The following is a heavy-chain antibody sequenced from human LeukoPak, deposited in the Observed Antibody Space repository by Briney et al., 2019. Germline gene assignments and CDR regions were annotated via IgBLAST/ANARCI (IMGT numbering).Heavy chain of an antibody. J-gene: IGHJ4*02. Sequence: PSETLSLTCTVSGGSISTPGYYWGWIRQPPGAALEWIGSVHFRGSPYIKPSLKSRLTMSMDTSTNQFSLELTSLTAADTAVYFCARHHYRPVGGTADNWGQGTLVIVSS. CDR1: GGSISTPGYY. V-gene: IGHV4-39*01. CDR3: ARHHYRPVGGTADN. CDR2: VHFRGSP. D-gene: IGHD3-10*01.